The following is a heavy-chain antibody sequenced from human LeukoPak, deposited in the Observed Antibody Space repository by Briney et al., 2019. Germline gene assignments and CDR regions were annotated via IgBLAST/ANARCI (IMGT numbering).Heavy chain of an antibody. CDR2: ITTYNGDT. Sequence: ASVKVSCKASGYTFTTYGLSWVRQAPGQGLKWMGWITTYNGDTDYAQKLQGRVTMTADTSTSTAYMELRSLRSDDTAVYYCAIVLPYFGYWGQGTLLTVSS. CDR1: GYTFTTYG. D-gene: IGHD3-10*01. V-gene: IGHV1-18*01. CDR3: AIVLPYFGY. J-gene: IGHJ4*02.